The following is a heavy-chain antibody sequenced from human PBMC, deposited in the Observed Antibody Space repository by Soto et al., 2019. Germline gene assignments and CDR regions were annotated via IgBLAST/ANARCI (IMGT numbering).Heavy chain of an antibody. J-gene: IGHJ3*01. CDR1: GLTVSGRKY. CDR2: LYDVDGS. Sequence: GGSLRLSCAAFGLTVSGRKYVAWVRQAPGKGLEWVSALYDVDGSFYADSVKGRFTTSSDSSKTTVYLQMNGLRPDDTAVYYCASWHEREHAYDVWGQGTTVTVSS. V-gene: IGHV3-53*01. D-gene: IGHD1-1*01. CDR3: ASWHEREHAYDV.